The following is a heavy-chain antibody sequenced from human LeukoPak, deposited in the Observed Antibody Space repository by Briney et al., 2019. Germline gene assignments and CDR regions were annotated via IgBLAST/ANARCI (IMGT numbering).Heavy chain of an antibody. V-gene: IGHV1-69*04. CDR1: GGTFSSYA. CDR3: ARLADYDSSGYLSY. CDR2: IIPILGIA. J-gene: IGHJ4*02. D-gene: IGHD3-22*01. Sequence: GSSVKVSCKVSGGTFSSYAISWVRQPPGQGLEWMGRIIPILGIANYAQKFQGRVTITADKSTSTAYMELSSLRSEDTAVYYCARLADYDSSGYLSYWGQGTLVTVSS.